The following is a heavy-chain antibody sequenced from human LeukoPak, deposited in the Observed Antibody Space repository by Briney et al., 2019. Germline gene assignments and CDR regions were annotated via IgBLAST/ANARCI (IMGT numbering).Heavy chain of an antibody. CDR3: AGENYYDSSGYSEGLNV. CDR2: MYTSGTT. V-gene: IGHV4-4*07. CDR1: GGSISSYY. J-gene: IGHJ6*02. D-gene: IGHD3-22*01. Sequence: SETLSLTCTVSGGSISSYYLSWIRQPAGKGLEWIGRMYTSGTTNYNPSLRSRVTMSIGTSKNQFSLRLSSVTAADTALYYCAGENYYDSSGYSEGLNVWGQGTTVIVSS.